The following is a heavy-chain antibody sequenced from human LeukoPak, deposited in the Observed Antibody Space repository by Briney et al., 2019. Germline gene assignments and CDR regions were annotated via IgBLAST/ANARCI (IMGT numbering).Heavy chain of an antibody. V-gene: IGHV4-61*02. Sequence: SETLSLTCTVSGGSISSGSYYWSWIRQPAGKGLEWIGRIFSSGSTNYNPSLKSRVTISVDTSKNQFSLKLSSVTAADTAVYYCATALVGAMDMNYWGQGTLVTVSS. CDR3: ATALVGAMDMNY. CDR2: IFSSGST. D-gene: IGHD1-26*01. CDR1: GGSISSGSYY. J-gene: IGHJ4*02.